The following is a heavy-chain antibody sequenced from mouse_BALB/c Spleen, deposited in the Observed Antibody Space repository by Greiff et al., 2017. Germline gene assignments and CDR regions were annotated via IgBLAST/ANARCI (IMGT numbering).Heavy chain of an antibody. CDR1: GFTFSNYW. J-gene: IGHJ2*01. Sequence: EVQRVESGGGLVQPGGSMKLSCVASGFTFSNYWMNWVRQSPEKGLEWVAEIRLKSNNYATHYAESVKGRFTISRDDSKSSVYLQMNNLRAEDTGIYYCTRKYDYDGIDYWGQGTTLTVSS. CDR2: IRLKSNNYAT. CDR3: TRKYDYDGIDY. V-gene: IGHV6-6*02. D-gene: IGHD2-4*01.